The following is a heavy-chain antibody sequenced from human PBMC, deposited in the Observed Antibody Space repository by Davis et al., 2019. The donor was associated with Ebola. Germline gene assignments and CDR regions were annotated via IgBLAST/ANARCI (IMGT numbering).Heavy chain of an antibody. Sequence: GESLKISCKDSGNSFASHWIGWVRQMPGKGLEWMGIIYTGDSDTRYSPSFRGQVTISADKSIKTAYLQWSSLKASDTAMYYCIVSGYYYSSLDSWGQGTLVTVSS. CDR1: GNSFASHW. D-gene: IGHD3-22*01. V-gene: IGHV5-51*01. CDR3: IVSGYYYSSLDS. CDR2: IYTGDSDT. J-gene: IGHJ4*02.